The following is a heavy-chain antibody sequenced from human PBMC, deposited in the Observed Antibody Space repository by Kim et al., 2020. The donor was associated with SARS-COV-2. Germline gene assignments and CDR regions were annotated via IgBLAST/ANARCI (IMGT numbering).Heavy chain of an antibody. D-gene: IGHD6-19*01. CDR2: INHSGST. CDR3: ARGTRQWLVRGPYYYYMDV. Sequence: SETLSLTCAVYGGSFSGYYWRWIRQPPGKGLEWIGEINHSGSTNYNPSLKSRVTISVDTSKNQFSLKLSSVTAADTAVYYCARGTRQWLVRGPYYYYMDVWGKGTTVTVPS. J-gene: IGHJ6*03. V-gene: IGHV4-34*01. CDR1: GGSFSGYY.